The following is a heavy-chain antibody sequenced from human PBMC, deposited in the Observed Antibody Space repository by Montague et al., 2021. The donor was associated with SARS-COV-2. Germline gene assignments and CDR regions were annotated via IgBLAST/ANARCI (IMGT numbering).Heavy chain of an antibody. J-gene: IGHJ6*03. D-gene: IGHD3-3*01. CDR1: GGSISSSSHY. CDR3: ARHSGDYTIFGVVIYYMDV. Sequence: SETLSLTCTVSGGSISSSSHYWGWIREPLGKGLEWIGSIYYSGSTYYNPSLKSRVTISVDTSKNQFSLKLSPVTAADTAVFYCARHSGDYTIFGVVIYYMDVWGKGTTVTVSS. CDR2: IYYSGST. V-gene: IGHV4-39*01.